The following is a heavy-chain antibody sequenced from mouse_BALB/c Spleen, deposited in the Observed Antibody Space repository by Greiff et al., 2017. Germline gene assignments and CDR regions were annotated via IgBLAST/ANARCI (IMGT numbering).Heavy chain of an antibody. CDR2: ISSGSSTI. J-gene: IGHJ1*01. CDR1: GFTFSSFG. D-gene: IGHD5-2*01. V-gene: IGHV5-17*02. Sequence: EVQVVESGGGLVQPGGSRKLSCAASGFTFSSFGMHWVRQAPEKGLEWVAYISSGSSTIYYADTVKGRFTISRDNPKNTLFLQMTSLRSEDTAMYYCAREYRGTGYWYFDVWGAGTAVTVSS. CDR3: AREYRGTGYWYFDV.